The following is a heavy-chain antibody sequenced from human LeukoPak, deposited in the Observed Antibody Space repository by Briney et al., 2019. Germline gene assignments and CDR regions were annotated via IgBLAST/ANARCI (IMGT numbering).Heavy chain of an antibody. V-gene: IGHV3-15*01. CDR2: IKSKTDGGTT. Sequence: PGGSLRLSCAASGFTFSNAWMSWVRQAPGKGLEWVGRIKSKTDGGTTDYAAPVKGRFTISRDDSKNTLYLQMNSLKTEDTAVYYCTTEYSSSSFFDYWGQGTLVTVSS. CDR3: TTEYSSSSFFDY. D-gene: IGHD6-6*01. CDR1: GFTFSNAW. J-gene: IGHJ4*02.